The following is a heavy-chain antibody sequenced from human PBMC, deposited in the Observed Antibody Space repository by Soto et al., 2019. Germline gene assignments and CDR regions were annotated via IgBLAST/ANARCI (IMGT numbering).Heavy chain of an antibody. CDR2: IYPGDSST. J-gene: IGHJ6*02. CDR3: VRHKPGGSPIPSYYYAMDV. V-gene: IGHV5-51*01. D-gene: IGHD2-2*02. Sequence: PGESLKISCKGSGYSFTSYWIGWVRQMPGTGLEWMGVIYPGDSSTRYSPSFQGQVSISVDKSISTAHLQWSSLKASDTAMYYCVRHKPGGSPIPSYYYAMDVWGQGTTVTVSS. CDR1: GYSFTSYW.